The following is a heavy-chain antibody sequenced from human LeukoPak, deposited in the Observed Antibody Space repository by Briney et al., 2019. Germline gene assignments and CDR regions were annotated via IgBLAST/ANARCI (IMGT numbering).Heavy chain of an antibody. CDR2: ISSSSNTI. J-gene: IGHJ5*02. CDR1: GFTFSDSY. CDR3: ASDPYYYDSIGFFP. D-gene: IGHD3-22*01. V-gene: IGHV3-11*04. Sequence: GGSLRLSCAASGFTFSDSYMNWVRQAPGKGLEWVSFISSSSNTIYYTDSVKGRFTISRDNAKNSLYLQMNSLRAEDTAVYYCASDPYYYDSIGFFPWGQGTLVTVSS.